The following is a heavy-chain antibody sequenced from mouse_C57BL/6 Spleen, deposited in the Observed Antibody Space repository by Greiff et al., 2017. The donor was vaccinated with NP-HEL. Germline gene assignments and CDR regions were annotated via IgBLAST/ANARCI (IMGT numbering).Heavy chain of an antibody. Sequence: EVQGVESGGGLVQPGGSLKLSCAASGFTFSDYYMYWVRQTPEKRLEWVAYISNGGGSTYYPDTVKGRFTISRDNAKNTLYLQMSRLKSEDTAMYYCARSGHFDYWGQGTTLTVSS. CDR1: GFTFSDYY. J-gene: IGHJ2*01. CDR2: ISNGGGST. CDR3: ARSGHFDY. V-gene: IGHV5-12*01.